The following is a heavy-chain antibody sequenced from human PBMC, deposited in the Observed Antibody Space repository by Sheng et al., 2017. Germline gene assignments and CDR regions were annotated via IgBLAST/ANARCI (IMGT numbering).Heavy chain of an antibody. CDR2: LYSGGGT. CDR1: GFTVSGNS. CDR3: ARETLLGGANWFDP. D-gene: IGHD3-16*01. Sequence: EVQLVESGGGLVQPGGSLRLSCAASGFTVSGNSMSWVRQAPGKGLEWVSNLYSGGGTNYVDSVRGRFTISRDNSKNTLYLQMNSLRAEDTAVYYCARETLLGGANWFDPWGQGTLVTVSS. V-gene: IGHV3-66*01. J-gene: IGHJ5*02.